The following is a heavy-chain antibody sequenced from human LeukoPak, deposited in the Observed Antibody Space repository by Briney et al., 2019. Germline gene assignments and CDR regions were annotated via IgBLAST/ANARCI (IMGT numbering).Heavy chain of an antibody. Sequence: GGSLRLSCAASGSTLSSSWMHWVRQAPGKGLEWVAVISYDGSNKYYADSVKGRFTISRDNSKNTLYLQMNSLRAEDTAVYYCAKVRAYYFDYWGQGTLVTVSS. CDR2: ISYDGSNK. CDR3: AKVRAYYFDY. V-gene: IGHV3-30*18. J-gene: IGHJ4*02. CDR1: GSTLSSSW.